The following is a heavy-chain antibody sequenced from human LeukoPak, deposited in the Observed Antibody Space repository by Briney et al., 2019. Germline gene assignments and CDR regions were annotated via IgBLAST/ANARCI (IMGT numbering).Heavy chain of an antibody. J-gene: IGHJ6*04. CDR3: ARGLNWDDGNYYYGMDV. Sequence: SETLSLTCAVYGGSFSGYYWSWIRQPPGKGLEGIGEINHSGTTKYNASLKSRVTISVDTSKNQFSLKESSVTAADTAVYYCARGLNWDDGNYYYGMDVWGKGTTVTVSS. V-gene: IGHV4-34*01. D-gene: IGHD1-20*01. CDR2: INHSGTT. CDR1: GGSFSGYY.